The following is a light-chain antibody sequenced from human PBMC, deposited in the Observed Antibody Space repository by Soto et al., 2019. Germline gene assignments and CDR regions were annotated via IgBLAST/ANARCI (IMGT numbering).Light chain of an antibody. CDR2: EVN. CDR1: SGDVGSSNY. V-gene: IGLV2-8*01. J-gene: IGLJ1*01. CDR3: SSFAASNNIV. Sequence: QSVLTQPPSASGSPGQSVTISCTGTSGDVGSSNYVSWYQQHPGKGPKLMISEVNKRPSGVPDRFSGSKSGNTASLTVSGLQAEDEADYYCSSFAASNNIVFGTGTKVTVL.